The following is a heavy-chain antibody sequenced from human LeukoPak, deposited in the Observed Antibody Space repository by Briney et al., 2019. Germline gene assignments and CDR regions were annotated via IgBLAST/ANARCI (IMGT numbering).Heavy chain of an antibody. CDR2: INHSGST. CDR1: GGSFSGYY. J-gene: IGHJ4*02. Sequence: SETLSLTCAVYGGSFSGYYWSWIRQPPGKGLEWIGEINHSGSTNYNPSLKSRVTISVDTSKNQFSLKLSSVTAADTAVYYCVRTPHSGSYRSYWGQGTLVTVSS. V-gene: IGHV4-34*01. CDR3: VRTPHSGSYRSY. D-gene: IGHD1-26*01.